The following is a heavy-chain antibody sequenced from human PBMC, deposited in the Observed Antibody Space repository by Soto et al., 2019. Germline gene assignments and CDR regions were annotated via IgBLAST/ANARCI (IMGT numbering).Heavy chain of an antibody. V-gene: IGHV3-23*01. CDR3: AKVAPRPRYYDILTGYYDY. Sequence: GGSLSLSCAASGFTFSSYAMSWVRQAPGKGLEWVSAISGSGGSTYYAYSVKVRFTISRDNSKNTLYLQLNSLRAEDAAVYYCAKVAPRPRYYDILTGYYDYWGQGTLVTVSS. D-gene: IGHD3-9*01. CDR2: ISGSGGST. J-gene: IGHJ4*02. CDR1: GFTFSSYA.